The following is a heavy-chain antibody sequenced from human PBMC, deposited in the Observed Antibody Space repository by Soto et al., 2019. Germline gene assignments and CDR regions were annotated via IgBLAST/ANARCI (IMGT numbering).Heavy chain of an antibody. J-gene: IGHJ4*02. V-gene: IGHV3-30*04. CDR2: ISYAGRNK. D-gene: IGHD4-17*01. CDR3: ARVPTTVVTPLYIDS. CDR1: GFSFSSYA. Sequence: QVQLVESGGGVVQPGRSLRLSCAASGFSFSSYAMHWVRQAPGKGLEWVAMISYAGRNKYYADSVKGRFTISRDNSKNAVYLQMNSLRAEYTAVYYCARVPTTVVTPLYIDSWCQGTLVTVSS.